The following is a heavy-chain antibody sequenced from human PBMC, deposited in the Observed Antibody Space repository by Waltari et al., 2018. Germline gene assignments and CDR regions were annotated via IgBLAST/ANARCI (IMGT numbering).Heavy chain of an antibody. CDR1: GDSMNRCSYS. CDR3: ARLDPNGFDDS. CDR2: MYITGLS. J-gene: IGHJ4*02. V-gene: IGHV4-39*01. D-gene: IGHD2-8*01. Sequence: QLQLQESGPGLVKPSETLSPTCFVSGDSMNRCSYSWGLIRQSPGRGLVWVGQMYITGLSEYNPSLRSRVSISIDRSKSQFSLTLTSLTAADTAVYHCARLDPNGFDDSWGQGTLVTVST.